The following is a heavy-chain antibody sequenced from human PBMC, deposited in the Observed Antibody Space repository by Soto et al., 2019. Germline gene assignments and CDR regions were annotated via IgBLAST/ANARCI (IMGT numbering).Heavy chain of an antibody. J-gene: IGHJ6*03. CDR2: ISGSGGST. V-gene: IGHV3-23*01. D-gene: IGHD3-10*01. CDR1: GFTFSSYA. CDR3: AKGGGFGELRDSYYMDV. Sequence: GGSLRLSCAASGFTFSSYAMSWVRQAPGKGLEWVSAISGSGGSTYYADSVKGRFTISRDNSKNTLYLQMNSLRAEDTAVYYCAKGGGFGELRDSYYMDVWGKGTTVTVSS.